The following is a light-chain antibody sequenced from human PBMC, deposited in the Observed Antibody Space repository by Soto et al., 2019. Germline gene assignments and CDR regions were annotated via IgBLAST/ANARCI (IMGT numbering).Light chain of an antibody. J-gene: IGKJ4*01. Sequence: DIVMTQSPDSLAVSLGERATFNCKSSQSVLYSSNNKNYLAWYQQKPGQPPKLLIYWASTRESGVPDRFSGSGSGTDFTLTISSLQAEDVAVYYCQQYYSTPPLTFGGGTKVDI. CDR1: QSVLYSSNNKNY. CDR2: WAS. CDR3: QQYYSTPPLT. V-gene: IGKV4-1*01.